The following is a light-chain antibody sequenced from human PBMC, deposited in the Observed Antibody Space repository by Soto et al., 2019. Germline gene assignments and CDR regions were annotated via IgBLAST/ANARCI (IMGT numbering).Light chain of an antibody. Sequence: QSVLTQPASVSGSPGQSITISCTGTSTDIGTYNYVSWYQQHPHKVPKLMIYEVSNRPSGLSNRFSGSKSGSTASLTISGLQPEDEADYYCTSYTTSRTLVFGTGTKVTVL. V-gene: IGLV2-14*01. CDR1: STDIGTYNY. J-gene: IGLJ1*01. CDR3: TSYTTSRTLV. CDR2: EVS.